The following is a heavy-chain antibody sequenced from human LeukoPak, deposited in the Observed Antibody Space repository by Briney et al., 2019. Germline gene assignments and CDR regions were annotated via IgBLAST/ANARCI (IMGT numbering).Heavy chain of an antibody. Sequence: SETLSLTCTVSGCSISSGDYYWSWIRQPPGKGLEWIGYIYYSGSTYYNPSLKSRVTISVDTSKNQFSLNLNSVTAADTAVYYCARALIYGLYAFDIWGQGTMVTVSS. D-gene: IGHD3-10*01. J-gene: IGHJ3*02. V-gene: IGHV4-30-4*01. CDR3: ARALIYGLYAFDI. CDR1: GCSISSGDYY. CDR2: IYYSGST.